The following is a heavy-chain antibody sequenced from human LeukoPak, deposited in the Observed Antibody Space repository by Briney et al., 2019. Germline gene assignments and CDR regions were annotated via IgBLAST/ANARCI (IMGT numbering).Heavy chain of an antibody. Sequence: PGGSLRLSCAASGFTVSSNYMSWVRQAPGKGLEWVSVIYSGGNTYYADSVKGRFTISRDNSKNTLYLQMNSLRAEDTAVYYCARDGGNNWNYHYYYYGMDVWGQGTTVTVSS. V-gene: IGHV3-66*01. J-gene: IGHJ6*02. D-gene: IGHD1-7*01. CDR3: ARDGGNNWNYHYYYYGMDV. CDR1: GFTVSSNY. CDR2: IYSGGNT.